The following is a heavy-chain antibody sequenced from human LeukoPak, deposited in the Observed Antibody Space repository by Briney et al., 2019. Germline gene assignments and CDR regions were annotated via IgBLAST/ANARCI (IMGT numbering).Heavy chain of an antibody. CDR1: GYTLTELS. Sequence: GASVKVSCKVSGYTLTELSMHWVRQAPGKGLEWMGGFDPEDGETIYAQKFQGRVTMTEDTSTDTAYMELSSLRSEDTAVYYCATVKIDPRPRDGYSPPDYWGQGTLVTVSS. J-gene: IGHJ4*02. CDR2: FDPEDGET. D-gene: IGHD5-24*01. V-gene: IGHV1-24*01. CDR3: ATVKIDPRPRDGYSPPDY.